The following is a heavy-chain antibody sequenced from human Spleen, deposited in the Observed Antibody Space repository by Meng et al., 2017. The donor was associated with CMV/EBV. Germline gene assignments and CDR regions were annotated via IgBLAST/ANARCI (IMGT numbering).Heavy chain of an antibody. CDR2: ISAYNGNT. V-gene: IGHV1-18*03. CDR1: GYTFTSYG. J-gene: IGHJ6*02. CDR3: ARVKRYCTGGSCSSTGYYGMDV. D-gene: IGHD2-15*01. Sequence: ASVKVSCKASGYTFTSYGISWVRQAPGQGLEWMGWISAYNGNTNYAQKFQGRVTMTGDTSITTAYLEVSRLRPDDMATYYCARVKRYCTGGSCSSTGYYGMDVWGQGTTVTVSS.